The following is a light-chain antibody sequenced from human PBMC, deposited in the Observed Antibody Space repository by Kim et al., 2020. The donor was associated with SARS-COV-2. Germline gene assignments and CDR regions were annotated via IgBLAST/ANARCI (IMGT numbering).Light chain of an antibody. J-gene: IGLJ2*01. CDR2: STN. V-gene: IGLV7-43*01. CDR3: LLYYGGVGV. Sequence: QAVVTQEPSLTVSPGGTVTLTCASSTGAVTSGYYPNWFQQKPGQAPRALIYSTNNRQSWTPARFSGSLLGGKAALTLSGVQPDDEAVYYCLLYYGGVGVFGGGTQLTV. CDR1: TGAVTSGYY.